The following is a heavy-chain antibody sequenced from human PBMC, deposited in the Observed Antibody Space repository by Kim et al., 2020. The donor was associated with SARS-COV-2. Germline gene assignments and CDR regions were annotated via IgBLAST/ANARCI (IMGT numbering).Heavy chain of an antibody. Sequence: SETLSLTCSVSGGSITAGTYYWGWIRQPPGKGLEWIGSVHYSGRTYHSPSLESRTTLSVDTSKNQFSLSLGPVTAADTAVYYCSRSTGTAIDYWGQGALVTVSS. V-gene: IGHV4-39*01. D-gene: IGHD1-1*01. CDR2: VHYSGRT. CDR1: GGSITAGTYY. J-gene: IGHJ4*02. CDR3: SRSTGTAIDY.